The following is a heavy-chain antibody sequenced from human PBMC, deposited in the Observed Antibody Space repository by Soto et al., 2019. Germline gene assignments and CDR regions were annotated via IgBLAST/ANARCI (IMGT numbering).Heavy chain of an antibody. Sequence: QVQLVESGGGVVQPGRSLRLSCAASGFTFSSYAMHWVRQAPGKGLEWVAVISYDGSNKYYADSVKGRFIISRDNSKNTLYLQMNSLRAEDTAVYYCARDPRAPIYYDFWSGYRYYYGMDVWGQGTTVTVSS. CDR1: GFTFSSYA. CDR3: ARDPRAPIYYDFWSGYRYYYGMDV. J-gene: IGHJ6*02. V-gene: IGHV3-30-3*01. D-gene: IGHD3-3*01. CDR2: ISYDGSNK.